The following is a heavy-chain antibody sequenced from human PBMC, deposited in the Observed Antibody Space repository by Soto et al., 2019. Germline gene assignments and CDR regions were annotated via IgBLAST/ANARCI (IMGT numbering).Heavy chain of an antibody. D-gene: IGHD2-15*01. CDR2: ISYGGGTT. J-gene: IGHJ6*02. V-gene: IGHV3-23*01. Sequence: GGSLRLSCAASEFTFSNYAMSWVRQAPGKGLEWVSAISYGGGTTYYADSVKGRFTISRDNSKNTLCLQMNSLRAEDTAVYYCARGNLGGFDLWGQGTTVTVSS. CDR3: ARGNLGGFDL. CDR1: EFTFSNYA.